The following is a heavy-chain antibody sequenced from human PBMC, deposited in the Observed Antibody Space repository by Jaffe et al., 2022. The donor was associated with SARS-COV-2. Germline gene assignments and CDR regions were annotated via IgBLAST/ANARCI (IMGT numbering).Heavy chain of an antibody. CDR2: ISSSSSYI. CDR3: ARDLKLWFGEVPTGAIDY. V-gene: IGHV3-21*01. CDR1: GFTFSSYS. Sequence: EVQLVESGGGLVKPGGSLRLSCAASGFTFSSYSMNWVRQAPGKGLEWVSSISSSSSYIYYADSVKGRFTISRDNAKNSLYLQMNSLRAEDTAVYYCARDLKLWFGEVPTGAIDYWGQGTLVTVSS. J-gene: IGHJ4*02. D-gene: IGHD3-10*01.